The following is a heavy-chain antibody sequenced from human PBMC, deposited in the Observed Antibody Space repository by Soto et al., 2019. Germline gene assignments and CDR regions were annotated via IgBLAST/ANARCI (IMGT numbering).Heavy chain of an antibody. V-gene: IGHV4-4*02. J-gene: IGHJ4*02. CDR3: ARALIAAAGMDY. CDR1: SGSISSSNW. Sequence: SETLSLTCAVSSGSISSSNWWGWVRQPPGKGLEWIGEIYHSGSTNYNPSLKSRVTISVDKSKNQFSLKLSSVTAADTAVYYCARALIAAAGMDYWGQGTLVTVSS. D-gene: IGHD6-13*01. CDR2: IYHSGST.